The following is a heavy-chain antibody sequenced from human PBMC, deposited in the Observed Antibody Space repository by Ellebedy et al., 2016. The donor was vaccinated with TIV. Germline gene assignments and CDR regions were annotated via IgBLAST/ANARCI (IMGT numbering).Heavy chain of an antibody. CDR1: GGTFSSYA. CDR2: IIPIFGTA. Sequence: AASVKVSCKASGGTFSSYAISWVRQAPGQGLEWMGGIIPIFGTANYAQKFQGRVTITADESTSTAYMELSSLRSEDTAVYYCGGVVVTATPEYYYGMDVWGQGTTVTVSS. V-gene: IGHV1-69*13. D-gene: IGHD2-21*02. CDR3: GGVVVTATPEYYYGMDV. J-gene: IGHJ6*02.